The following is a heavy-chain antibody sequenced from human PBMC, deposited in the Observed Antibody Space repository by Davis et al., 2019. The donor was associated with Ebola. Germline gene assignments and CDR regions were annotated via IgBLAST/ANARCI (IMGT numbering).Heavy chain of an antibody. J-gene: IGHJ4*02. D-gene: IGHD3-16*01. CDR1: GVSISRHY. V-gene: IGHV4-59*11. Sequence: PSETLSLTCTVSGVSISRHYWSWIRQPPGKGPEWIGSIYYTGSTNYNSSLNSRVTISVDTTKNQFSLKLSSVTAADTAMYYCAERGGSVWGQGTLVTVSS. CDR3: AERGGSV. CDR2: IYYTGST.